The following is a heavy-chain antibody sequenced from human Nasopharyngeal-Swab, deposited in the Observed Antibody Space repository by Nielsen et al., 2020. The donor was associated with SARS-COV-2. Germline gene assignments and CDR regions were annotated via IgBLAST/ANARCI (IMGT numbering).Heavy chain of an antibody. V-gene: IGHV1-69*01. CDR2: FIPIFGTA. CDR3: ARSRARIQYDFWSGYYYYGMDV. Sequence: CVRQAPGQGLEWMGGFIPIFGTANYAQKFQGRVTITADESTSTAYMELSSLRTEDTAVYYCARSRARIQYDFWSGYYYYGMDVWGQGTTVTVSS. J-gene: IGHJ6*02. D-gene: IGHD3-3*01.